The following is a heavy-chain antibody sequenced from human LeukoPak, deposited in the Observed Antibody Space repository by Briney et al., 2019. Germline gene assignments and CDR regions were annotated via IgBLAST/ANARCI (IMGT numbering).Heavy chain of an antibody. CDR1: GGSISSSNW. V-gene: IGHV4-4*02. CDR2: IYHSGST. CDR3: ARDVRGAARLYPTSFQH. Sequence: SETLSLTCAVSGGSISSSNWWSWVRQPPGKGLEWIGEIYHSGSTNYNPSLKSRVTISVDKSKNQFSLKLSSVTAADTAVYYCARDVRGAARLYPTSFQHWGQGTLVTVSS. J-gene: IGHJ1*01. D-gene: IGHD6-6*01.